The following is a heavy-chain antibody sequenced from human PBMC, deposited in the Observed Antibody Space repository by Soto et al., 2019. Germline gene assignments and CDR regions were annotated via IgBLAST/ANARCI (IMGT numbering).Heavy chain of an antibody. CDR1: GGTFSSYA. Sequence: GASVKVSCKASGGTFSSYAISWVRQAPGQGLEWMGGIIPIFGTANYAQKFQGRVTITADESTSTAYMELSSLRSEDTAVYYCARGGSGSYSNYYYGMDVWGQGTTVTVSS. V-gene: IGHV1-69*13. J-gene: IGHJ6*02. D-gene: IGHD3-10*01. CDR3: ARGGSGSYSNYYYGMDV. CDR2: IIPIFGTA.